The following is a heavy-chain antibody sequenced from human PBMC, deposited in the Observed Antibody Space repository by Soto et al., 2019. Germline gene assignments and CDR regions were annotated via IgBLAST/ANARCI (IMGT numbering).Heavy chain of an antibody. J-gene: IGHJ1*01. V-gene: IGHV4-59*08. CDR3: ARYQQYFQH. CDR1: GSSISNFY. Sequence: SETLCLTCTISGSSISNFYWSWIRQPPGKGPEWIGYIYYSGTTNYNPSLKSRVTISVDTSRNQFSLKLNSVTAADTAVYYCARYQQYFQHWGQGTLVTVSS. CDR2: IYYSGTT.